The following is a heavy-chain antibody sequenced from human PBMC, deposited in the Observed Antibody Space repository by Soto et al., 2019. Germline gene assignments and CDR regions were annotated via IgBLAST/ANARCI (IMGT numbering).Heavy chain of an antibody. D-gene: IGHD3-22*01. CDR1: GFTFSSYG. CDR3: AKGQAPGDYDRSGYYYGY. Sequence: QVQLVESGGGVVQPGRSLRLSCAASGFTFSSYGMHWVRQAPGKGLEWVAVISYDGSNKYYADSVKGRFTISGDNSKNTRYLKMNSMRAEDTAVYYCAKGQAPGDYDRSGYYYGYWGQGTLVTVSS. CDR2: ISYDGSNK. V-gene: IGHV3-30*18. J-gene: IGHJ4*02.